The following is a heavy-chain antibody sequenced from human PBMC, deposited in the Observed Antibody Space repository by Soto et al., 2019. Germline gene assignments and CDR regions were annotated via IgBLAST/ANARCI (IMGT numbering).Heavy chain of an antibody. J-gene: IGHJ6*02. V-gene: IGHV4-4*02. Sequence: SETLSLTCAVSGGSISSSNWWSWVRQPPGKGLEWIGEIYHSGSTNYNPSLKSRVTISVDKSKNQFSLKLSSVTAADTAVYYCASDGGSWDYYYGMDVWGQGTTLTVSS. CDR3: ASDGGSWDYYYGMDV. CDR2: IYHSGST. CDR1: GGSISSSNW. D-gene: IGHD6-13*01.